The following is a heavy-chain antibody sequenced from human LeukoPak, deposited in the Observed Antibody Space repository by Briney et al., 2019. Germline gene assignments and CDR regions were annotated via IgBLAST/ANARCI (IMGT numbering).Heavy chain of an antibody. CDR1: GGSISSGGYY. CDR2: IYYSGST. CDR3: ARPDCSGGSCNAFDI. Sequence: SETLSLTCTVSGGSISSGGYYWSWIRQHPGMGLECIGYIYYSGSTYYNPSLKSRVTISVDTSKNQFSLKLSSVTAADTAVYYCARPDCSGGSCNAFDIWGQGTMVTVSS. J-gene: IGHJ3*02. V-gene: IGHV4-31*03. D-gene: IGHD2-15*01.